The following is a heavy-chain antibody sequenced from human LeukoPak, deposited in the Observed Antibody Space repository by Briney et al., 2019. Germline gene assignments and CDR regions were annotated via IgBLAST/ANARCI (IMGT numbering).Heavy chain of an antibody. D-gene: IGHD3-22*01. CDR2: IYYSGST. V-gene: IGHV4-31*03. Sequence: SETLSLTCTVSGGSISSGGYYWSWIRQHPGKGLEWIGYIYYSGSTNYNPSLKSRVTISVDTSKNQFSLKLSSVTAADTAVYFCSRGLDSRKLGYWGQGTLVTVSS. J-gene: IGHJ4*02. CDR1: GGSISSGGYY. CDR3: SRGLDSRKLGY.